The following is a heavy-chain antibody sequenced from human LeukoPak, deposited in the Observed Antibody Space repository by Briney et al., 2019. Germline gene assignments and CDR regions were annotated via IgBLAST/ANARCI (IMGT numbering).Heavy chain of an antibody. V-gene: IGHV4-39*01. CDR2: IYYSGST. CDR1: GGSISSSSYY. J-gene: IGHJ3*02. D-gene: IGHD3-9*01. CDR3: ARQRRRSFGPDAFDI. Sequence: PSETLSLTCTVSGGSISSSSYYWGWIRQPPGKGLEWIGSIYYSGSTYYNPSLKSRVTISVDTSKNQFSLKLSSVTAADTAVYYCARQRRRSFGPDAFDIWGQGTMVTVSS.